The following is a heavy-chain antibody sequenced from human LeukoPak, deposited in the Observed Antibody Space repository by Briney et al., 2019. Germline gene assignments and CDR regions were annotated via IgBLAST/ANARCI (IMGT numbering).Heavy chain of an antibody. V-gene: IGHV4-34*01. Sequence: MSSETLSLTCAVYGGSFSGYYWSWIRQPPGKGLEWIGEINHSGSTNYNPSLKSRVTISVDTSKNQFSLKLSSVTAADTAVYYCARVSIFGVVIRRGWFDPWGQGTLVTVSS. CDR1: GGSFSGYY. CDR2: INHSGST. CDR3: ARVSIFGVVIRRGWFDP. D-gene: IGHD3-3*01. J-gene: IGHJ5*02.